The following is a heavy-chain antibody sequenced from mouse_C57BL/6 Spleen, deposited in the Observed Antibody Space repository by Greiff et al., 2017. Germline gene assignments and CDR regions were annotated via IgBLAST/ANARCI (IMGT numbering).Heavy chain of an antibody. CDR1: GFTFSSYA. CDR2: ISDGGSYT. CDR3: ARDAGTVVATKGDYFDY. Sequence: EVKLMESGGGLVKPGGSLKLSCAASGFTFSSYAMSWVRQTPEKRLEWVATISDGGSYTYYPDNVKGRFTISRDNAKNNLYLQMSHLKSEDTAMYYCARDAGTVVATKGDYFDYWGQGTTLTVSS. V-gene: IGHV5-4*01. D-gene: IGHD1-1*01. J-gene: IGHJ2*01.